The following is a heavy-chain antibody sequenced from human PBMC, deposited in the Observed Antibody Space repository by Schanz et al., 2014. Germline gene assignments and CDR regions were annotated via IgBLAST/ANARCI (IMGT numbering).Heavy chain of an antibody. CDR2: ISGSGAST. V-gene: IGHV3-23*01. J-gene: IGHJ4*02. D-gene: IGHD1-20*01. CDR1: GFTFGDYA. Sequence: EVQLLESGGGLVQPGGSLRLSCAASGFTFGDYAMTWVRQAPGKGLEWVSGISGSGASTYYADSVKGRFTISRDNSNKTVDLQMNSLRAEDTALYYCANNWNLDYWGQGTLVTVSS. CDR3: ANNWNLDY.